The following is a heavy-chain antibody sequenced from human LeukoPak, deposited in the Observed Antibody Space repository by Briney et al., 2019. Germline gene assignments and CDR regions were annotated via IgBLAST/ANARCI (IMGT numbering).Heavy chain of an antibody. Sequence: PGGSLRLSCAASGFTVSSNYMGWVRQAPGKGLEWVSVIYSGGSTYYADSVKGRFTISRDNSKNTLYLQMNSLRAEDTAVYYCARADYYDSSVVGYYYYGMDVWGQGTTVTVSS. D-gene: IGHD3-22*01. V-gene: IGHV3-66*01. CDR3: ARADYYDSSVVGYYYYGMDV. CDR2: IYSGGST. J-gene: IGHJ6*02. CDR1: GFTVSSNY.